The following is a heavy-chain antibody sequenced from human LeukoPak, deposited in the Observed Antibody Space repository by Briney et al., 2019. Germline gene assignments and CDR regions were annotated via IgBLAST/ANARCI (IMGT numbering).Heavy chain of an antibody. CDR2: IYPGDSDT. Sequence: GESLKISCKGSGYSFTSYWIGWVGQMPGKGLEWMGIIYPGDSDTSYDPSFQGQVASSADKSISTAYLQWSSLKASDTAMYYFSRVLVVTASGAFDNWGQGTMVTVSS. D-gene: IGHD2-21*02. V-gene: IGHV5-51*01. CDR1: GYSFTSYW. J-gene: IGHJ3*02. CDR3: SRVLVVTASGAFDN.